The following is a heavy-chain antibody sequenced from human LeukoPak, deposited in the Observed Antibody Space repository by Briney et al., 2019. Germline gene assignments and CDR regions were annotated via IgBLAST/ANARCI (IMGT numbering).Heavy chain of an antibody. CDR2: LYTSGST. V-gene: IGHV4-4*07. CDR1: GGSISSYY. CDR3: ARVRGGSSVFYFDY. D-gene: IGHD6-6*01. Sequence: SETLSLTCTVSGGSISSYYWSWIRQPAGKGLEWIGRLYTSGSTNYNPSLKSRVTISVDTSKNQFSLKLSSVTAADTAVYYCARVRGGSSVFYFDYWGQGTLVTVSS. J-gene: IGHJ4*02.